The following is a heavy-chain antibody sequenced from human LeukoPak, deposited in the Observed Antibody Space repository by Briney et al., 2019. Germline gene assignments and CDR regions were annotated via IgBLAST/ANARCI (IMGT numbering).Heavy chain of an antibody. CDR3: VKGGSSGWYGEH. Sequence: PGGSVRLSCSASGFTFSSYAMHWVRQGPGKGLQYVSAISGNGGSTYHADSVKGRFTISRDNSKNTLYLQMSSLGGDDTAVYYCVKGGSSGWYGEHWGQGTLVTASS. V-gene: IGHV3-64D*09. D-gene: IGHD6-19*01. J-gene: IGHJ4*02. CDR2: ISGNGGST. CDR1: GFTFSSYA.